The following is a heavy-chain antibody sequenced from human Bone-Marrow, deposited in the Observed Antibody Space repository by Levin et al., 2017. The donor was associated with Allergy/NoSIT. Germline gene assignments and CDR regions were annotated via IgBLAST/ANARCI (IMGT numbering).Heavy chain of an antibody. CDR3: AAGIDY. CDR1: GFRLTTYV. J-gene: IGHJ4*02. D-gene: IGHD6-13*01. CDR2: ISYDGGNQ. V-gene: IGHV3-30-3*01. Sequence: SCAASGFRLTTYVMHWVRQAPGKGLEWVAIISYDGGNQYYADSVRGRFTISRDNSKNTLSLQMNSLRAEDTALYYCAAGIDYWGQGTLVTVSS.